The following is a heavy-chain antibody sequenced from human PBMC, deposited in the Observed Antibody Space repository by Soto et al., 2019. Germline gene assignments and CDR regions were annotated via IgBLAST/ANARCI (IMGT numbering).Heavy chain of an antibody. CDR3: AREVDYGENWFDP. D-gene: IGHD4-17*01. CDR2: IYYSGST. J-gene: IGHJ5*02. CDR1: GGSVSSGSYY. V-gene: IGHV4-61*01. Sequence: QVQLQESGPGLVKPSETLSLTCTVSGGSVSSGSYYWGWIGQPPGKGLEWIGDIYYSGSTKYNPSHKSRVTISVDTSKNQFALKLSSVTAADTAVYYCAREVDYGENWFDPWGQGTLVTVSS.